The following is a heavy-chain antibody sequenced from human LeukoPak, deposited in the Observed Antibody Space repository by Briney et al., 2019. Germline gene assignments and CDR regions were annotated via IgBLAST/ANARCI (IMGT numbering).Heavy chain of an antibody. Sequence: GGSLRLSCAAFGFTFSSYSMNWVRQAPGKGLEWVSYISSSSSTIYYADSVKGRFTISRDNAKNSLYLQMNSLRAEDTAVYYCAREGTPYGDYPGHAFDIWGQGTMVTVSS. CDR1: GFTFSSYS. J-gene: IGHJ3*02. CDR3: AREGTPYGDYPGHAFDI. CDR2: ISSSSSTI. V-gene: IGHV3-48*04. D-gene: IGHD4-17*01.